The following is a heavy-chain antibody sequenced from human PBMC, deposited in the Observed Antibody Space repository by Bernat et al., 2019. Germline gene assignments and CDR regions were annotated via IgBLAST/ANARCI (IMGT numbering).Heavy chain of an antibody. CDR3: ARDRKKLGYCSSTSCPNWFDP. D-gene: IGHD2-2*01. J-gene: IGHJ5*02. CDR1: GYTFTSYG. V-gene: IGHV1-18*01. CDR2: ISAYNGNT. Sequence: QVQLVQSGAEVKKPGASVKVSCKASGYTFTSYGISWVRQAPGQGLEWMGWISAYNGNTNYAQKLQGRVTMTTDTSTSTAYMELRSLRSDDTAVYYCARDRKKLGYCSSTSCPNWFDPWGQGTLVTVSS.